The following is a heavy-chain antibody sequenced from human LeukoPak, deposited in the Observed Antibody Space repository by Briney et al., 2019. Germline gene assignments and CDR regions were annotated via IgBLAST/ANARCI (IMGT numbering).Heavy chain of an antibody. CDR2: IIPIFGTA. CDR1: GGTFSSYA. CDR3: ARVLLLYNYYYMDV. D-gene: IGHD3-10*01. J-gene: IGHJ6*03. Sequence: GASVKVSCKASGGTFSSYAISWVRQAPGQGLEWMGGIIPIFGTANYAQKFQGRVTITADESTSTAYMELSSLRSEDTAVYYCARVLLLYNYYYMDVWGKGTTVTVSS. V-gene: IGHV1-69*13.